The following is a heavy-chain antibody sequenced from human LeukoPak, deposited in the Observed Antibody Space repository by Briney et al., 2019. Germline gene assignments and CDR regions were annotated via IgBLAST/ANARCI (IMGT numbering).Heavy chain of an antibody. V-gene: IGHV1-8*03. CDR3: ARARGVVGDYYYMDV. D-gene: IGHD3-3*01. CDR1: GYAFTSFD. CDR2: MNPNIGDR. Sequence: GASVKVSCKASGYAFTSFDINWVRQATGQGLEWMGWMNPNIGDRGYAQKFQGRVTITRNTSISTAYMELSSLRSEDTAVYYCARARGVVGDYYYMDVWGRGTTVTVSS. J-gene: IGHJ6*03.